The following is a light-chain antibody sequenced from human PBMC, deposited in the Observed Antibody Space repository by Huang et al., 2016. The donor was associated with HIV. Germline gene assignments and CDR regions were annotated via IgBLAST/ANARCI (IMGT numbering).Light chain of an antibody. J-gene: IGKJ4*01. Sequence: EIVMTQSPVTLSVSPGERATISCRASQTAGSDVAWYQQKPGQAPRLLIYDVSTRATGIPARFSGSGSGTEFTLTISSLQAEDFAVYYCQQYDDWPLTFGGGTKVENK. CDR3: QQYDDWPLT. V-gene: IGKV3-15*01. CDR2: DVS. CDR1: QTAGSD.